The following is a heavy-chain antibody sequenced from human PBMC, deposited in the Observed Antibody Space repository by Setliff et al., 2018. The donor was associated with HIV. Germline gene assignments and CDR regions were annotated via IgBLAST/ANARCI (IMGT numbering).Heavy chain of an antibody. J-gene: IGHJ4*02. CDR3: ARNRVPSSL. CDR2: IYYTGST. V-gene: IGHV4-59*01. Sequence: SETLSLTCTVSGGSMSSYYWSWIRQPPGKGLEWIGSIYYTGSTDYNPSLMSRVTISLDTLKNQFSLKLNSVIAADTAVYYCARNRVPSSLWGQGTLVTVSS. CDR1: GGSMSSYY. D-gene: IGHD3-10*01.